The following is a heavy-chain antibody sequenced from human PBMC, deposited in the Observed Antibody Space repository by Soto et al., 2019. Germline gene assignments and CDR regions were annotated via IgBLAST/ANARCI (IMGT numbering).Heavy chain of an antibody. CDR2: IYYSGST. CDR3: ARGSSSYPYYFDE. J-gene: IGHJ4*02. D-gene: IGHD3-22*01. V-gene: IGHV4-39*07. CDR1: GGSISSSSYY. Sequence: SETLSLTCTVSGGSISSSSYYWGWIRQPPGKGLEWIGSIYYSGSTYYNPSLKSRVTISVDRSKNQFSLKLSSVTAADTAVYYGARGSSSYPYYFDEWGKGTLVTVAS.